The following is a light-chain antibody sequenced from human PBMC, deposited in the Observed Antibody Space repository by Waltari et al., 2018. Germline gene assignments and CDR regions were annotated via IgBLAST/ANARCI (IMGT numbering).Light chain of an antibody. CDR2: EVT. V-gene: IGLV2-11*01. J-gene: IGLJ2*01. CDR3: CSYAGTYTYVL. CDR1: SSDVGGYDY. Sequence: QSALTQPRSVSGSPGQSVTISCTGTSSDVGGYDYVSWYRHHPGKAPQVMIYEVTKRPSGVPYRFSGSRSVNTASLTISGLQADDEATYYCCSYAGTYTYVLFGGGTKLTVL.